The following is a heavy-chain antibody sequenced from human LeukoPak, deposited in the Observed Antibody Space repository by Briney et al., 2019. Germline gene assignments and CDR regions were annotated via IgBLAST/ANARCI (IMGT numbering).Heavy chain of an antibody. D-gene: IGHD3-10*01. Sequence: GGSLRLSCAASGFTFDDYGMTWVHQAPGKGLEWVSGINWSGGSTGYADSVKGRFTISRDNAKNSLYLQMNSLRAEDTALYYCARGSATYYRYFDYWGQGILVTVSS. V-gene: IGHV3-20*04. CDR3: ARGSATYYRYFDY. CDR1: GFTFDDYG. CDR2: INWSGGST. J-gene: IGHJ4*02.